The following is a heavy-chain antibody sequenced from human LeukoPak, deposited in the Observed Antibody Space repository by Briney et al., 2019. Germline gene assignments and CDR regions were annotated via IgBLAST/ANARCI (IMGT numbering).Heavy chain of an antibody. D-gene: IGHD1-26*01. J-gene: IGHJ4*02. Sequence: GASVKVSCKASGYTFTSYGISWVRQAPGQGLEWMGWISAYNGNTNYAQKLQGRVTMTTDTSTSTAYMELRSLRSDDTAVYYCARDLGGGSYYGGPEFDYWGQGTLVTVSS. CDR2: ISAYNGNT. CDR1: GYTFTSYG. V-gene: IGHV1-18*01. CDR3: ARDLGGGSYYGGPEFDY.